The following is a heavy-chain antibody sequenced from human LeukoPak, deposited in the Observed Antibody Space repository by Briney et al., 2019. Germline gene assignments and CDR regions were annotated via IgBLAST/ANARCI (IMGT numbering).Heavy chain of an antibody. D-gene: IGHD2-15*01. CDR2: IKEDGSEK. CDR1: GFTFSSYW. CDR3: ARSCSSGGSCYSSD. J-gene: IGHJ4*02. Sequence: PGGSLRLSCAASGFTFSSYWMSWVRQAPGKGLEWVANIKEDGSEKYYVDSVRGRFTISRDNAKNSLYLQMNSLRAEDTAVYYCARSCSSGGSCYSSDWGQGTLVTVSS. V-gene: IGHV3-7*01.